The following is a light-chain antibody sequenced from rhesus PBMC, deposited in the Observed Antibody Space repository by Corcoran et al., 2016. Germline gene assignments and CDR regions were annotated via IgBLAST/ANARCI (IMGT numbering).Light chain of an antibody. CDR3: QQHNSYPYS. V-gene: IGKV1-25*01. CDR1: QGISKY. CDR2: DAS. J-gene: IGKJ2*01. Sequence: DIQMTQSPSSLSASVGDTVTIPCQASQGISKYLAWYQQKPGKAPKLLIYDASTLQSGVPSRFIGRGAGTELTLTISSLEPEDFATYYCQQHNSYPYSLGQGTKVEIK.